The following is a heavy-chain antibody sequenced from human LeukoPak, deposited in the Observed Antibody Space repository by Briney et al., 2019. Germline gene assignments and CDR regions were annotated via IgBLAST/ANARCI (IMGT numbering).Heavy chain of an antibody. CDR3: ARGSYCSSTSCYSLDY. CDR2: ISSSSSYI. J-gene: IGHJ4*02. D-gene: IGHD2-2*01. CDR1: GFTFSSYS. V-gene: IGHV3-21*01. Sequence: PGGSLRLSCAASGFTFSSYSMNWVRQAPGKGLEWVSSISSSSSYIYYADSVKGRFTISRDNAKNSLYLQMNSLRAEDTAVYYCARGSYCSSTSCYSLDYWGQGTLVTVSS.